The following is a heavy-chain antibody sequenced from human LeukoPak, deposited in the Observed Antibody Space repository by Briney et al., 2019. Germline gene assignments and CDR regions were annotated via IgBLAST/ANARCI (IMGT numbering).Heavy chain of an antibody. CDR1: GYTFTGYY. J-gene: IGHJ4*02. Sequence: ASVKVSCKASGYTFTGYYMHWVRQAPGQGLEWMGWINPNSGGTNYAQKFQGRVTMTRDTSISTAYMELSRLRSDDTAVYYCARDRGYDFWSGYYGDYWGQGTLVTVSS. V-gene: IGHV1-2*02. D-gene: IGHD3-3*01. CDR3: ARDRGYDFWSGYYGDY. CDR2: INPNSGGT.